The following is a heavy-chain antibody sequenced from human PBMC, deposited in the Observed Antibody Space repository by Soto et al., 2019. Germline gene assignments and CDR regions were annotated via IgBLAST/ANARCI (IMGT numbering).Heavy chain of an antibody. CDR1: GGSFSGYY. CDR3: ARGCTTSCYWGFQFDS. D-gene: IGHD2-2*01. V-gene: IGHV4-34*01. J-gene: IGHJ4*02. Sequence: QVPLQQWGAGLLKPSETLSLTCAVYGGSFSGYYWSWIRQPPGKGLEWIGEINHSGSTNYNPSLKSRVTMSVDTSRNQFSLKLSSVTAADTAVYYCARGCTTSCYWGFQFDSWGPGTLVTVSS. CDR2: INHSGST.